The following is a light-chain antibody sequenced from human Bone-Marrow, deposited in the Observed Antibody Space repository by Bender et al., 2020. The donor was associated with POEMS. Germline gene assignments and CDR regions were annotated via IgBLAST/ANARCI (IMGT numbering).Light chain of an antibody. V-gene: IGLV1-40*01. CDR3: QSFDRRLKVSI. CDR1: SSNIGSPSD. CDR2: RDN. Sequence: QSVLTQPPSVSGAPGQRVTISCTGSSSNIGSPSDVHWYQQLVGAAPRLLIYRDNNRPSGVPVRFSASRSGSSASLAITGLQSEDEADYFCQSFDRRLKVSIFGGGTKLTVL. J-gene: IGLJ2*01.